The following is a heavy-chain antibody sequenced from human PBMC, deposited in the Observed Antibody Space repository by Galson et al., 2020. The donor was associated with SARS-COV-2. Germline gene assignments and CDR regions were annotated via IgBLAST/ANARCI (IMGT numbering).Heavy chain of an antibody. D-gene: IGHD3-10*01. CDR2: IYHSGST. CDR3: ARDGGGQGVIIYNWFDP. CDR1: GYSISSGYY. J-gene: IGHJ5*02. V-gene: IGHV4-38-2*02. Sequence: SETLSLTCTVSGYSISSGYYWGWIRQPPGQGLEWIGSIYHSGSTYYNPSLKSRVTISVDTSKNQFSLKLSSVTAADTAVYYCARDGGGQGVIIYNWFDPWGQGTLVTVSS.